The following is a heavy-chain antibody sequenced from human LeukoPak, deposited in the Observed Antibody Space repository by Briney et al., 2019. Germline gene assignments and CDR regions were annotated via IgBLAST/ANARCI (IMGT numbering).Heavy chain of an antibody. CDR3: AGQWLVHGGYYFDY. Sequence: SETLSLTCTVSGGSISSYYWSWIRQPPGKGLEWIGYIYYSGSTNYNPSLKSRVTISVDTSKNQFSLKLSSVTAADTAVYYCAGQWLVHGGYYFDYWGQGTLVTVSS. D-gene: IGHD6-19*01. CDR1: GGSISSYY. CDR2: IYYSGST. J-gene: IGHJ4*02. V-gene: IGHV4-59*12.